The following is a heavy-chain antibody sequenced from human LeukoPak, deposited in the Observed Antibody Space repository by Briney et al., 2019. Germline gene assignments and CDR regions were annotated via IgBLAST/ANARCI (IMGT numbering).Heavy chain of an antibody. J-gene: IGHJ4*02. V-gene: IGHV3-21*01. CDR3: ARDGPYCSGGSCYLEIPGEYYFDY. Sequence: PGGSLRLSCAASGFTFSRYNMNWVRQAPGKGLEWVSSISSSSSYIYYADSVKGRFTISRDNAKNSLYLQMNSLRAEDTAVYYCARDGPYCSGGSCYLEIPGEYYFDYWGQGTLVTVSS. CDR2: ISSSSSYI. D-gene: IGHD2-15*01. CDR1: GFTFSRYN.